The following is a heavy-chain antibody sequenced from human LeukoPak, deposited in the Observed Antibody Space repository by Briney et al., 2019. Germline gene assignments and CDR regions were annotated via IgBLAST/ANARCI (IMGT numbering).Heavy chain of an antibody. V-gene: IGHV3-30*18. CDR2: IWYGGSNK. J-gene: IGHJ4*02. Sequence: VQPGRSLRLPCAASGFTFSSYGMHWVRQAPGKGLEWVAVIWYGGSNKYYADSVKGRFTISRDNSKNTLYLQMNSLRAEDTAVYYCAKGSPGIAAAGDPEFDYWGQGTLVTVSS. CDR1: GFTFSSYG. D-gene: IGHD6-13*01. CDR3: AKGSPGIAAAGDPEFDY.